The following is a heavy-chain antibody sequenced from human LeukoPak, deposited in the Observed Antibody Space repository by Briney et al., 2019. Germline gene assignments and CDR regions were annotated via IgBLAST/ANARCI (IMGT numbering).Heavy chain of an antibody. CDR1: GFTFSSYS. V-gene: IGHV3-21*01. CDR3: ARDLSVAGFDF. CDR2: ISRNSNYI. J-gene: IGHJ3*01. D-gene: IGHD6-19*01. Sequence: GGSLRLSCAGSGFTFSSYSVNWVRQAPGEGLDWVSSISRNSNYIFYADSVKGQFTISRDNAKNSLFLQLNTLRAEDTAVYYCARDLSVAGFDFWGQGTMVTVSS.